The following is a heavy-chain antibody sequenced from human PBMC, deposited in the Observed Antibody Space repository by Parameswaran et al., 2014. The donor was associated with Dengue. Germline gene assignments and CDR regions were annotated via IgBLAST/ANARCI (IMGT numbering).Heavy chain of an antibody. CDR2: IYPGDSVT. V-gene: IGHV5-51*01. Sequence: VRQMPGKGLEWMGMIYPGDSVTRYSPSFQGQVTISADKSISTAYLQWSSLKASDTAMYYCARRSSGWLFDPWGQGTLVTVSS. D-gene: IGHD6-19*01. J-gene: IGHJ5*02. CDR3: ARRSSGWLFDP.